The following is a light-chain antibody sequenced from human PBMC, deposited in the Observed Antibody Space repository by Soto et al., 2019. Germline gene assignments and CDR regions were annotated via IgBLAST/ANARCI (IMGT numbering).Light chain of an antibody. CDR1: SSDVGGYNY. V-gene: IGLV2-14*03. CDR3: SSYTTSNTRQIV. Sequence: QYVLTQPASVSGLHGQSSNISCTGTSSDVGGYNYVSWYQHHPGKAPKLLIYDVSTRPSGVSNPFSGSKSGNTASLTISGLQPEDEADYYCSSYTTSNTRQIVFGTGTKVTVL. CDR2: DVS. J-gene: IGLJ1*01.